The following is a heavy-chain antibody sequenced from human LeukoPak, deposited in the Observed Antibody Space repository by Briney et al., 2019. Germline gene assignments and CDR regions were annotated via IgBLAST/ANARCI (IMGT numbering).Heavy chain of an antibody. CDR1: GFTVSRNF. J-gene: IGHJ5*02. V-gene: IGHV3-66*02. Sequence: GGSLRLSCAASGFTVSRNFMSWVREAPGEGLEWVSVIYRNTNAYYADSVKGRFTISRDSSKNTVYLQMDSVRLEDTAVYYCARGYDTNGYYPFSWGQGALVTVSS. D-gene: IGHD3-22*01. CDR2: IYRNTNA. CDR3: ARGYDTNGYYPFS.